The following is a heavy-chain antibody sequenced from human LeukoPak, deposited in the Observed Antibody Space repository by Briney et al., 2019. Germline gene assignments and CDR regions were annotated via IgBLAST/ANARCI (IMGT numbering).Heavy chain of an antibody. CDR3: ARHRYYYDSSGYYYQP. D-gene: IGHD3-22*01. Sequence: PSETLSLTCTVSGASNSSYYWSWIRQPPGKGLEWIGYIYYSGSTNYNPSLKSRVTISVDTSKNQFSLRLSSVTAADTAVYYCARHRYYYDSSGYYYQPWGQGTLVTVSS. CDR2: IYYSGST. J-gene: IGHJ1*01. CDR1: GASNSSYY. V-gene: IGHV4-59*01.